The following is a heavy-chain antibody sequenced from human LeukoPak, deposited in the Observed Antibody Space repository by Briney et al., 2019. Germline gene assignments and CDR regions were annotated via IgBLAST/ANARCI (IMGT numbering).Heavy chain of an antibody. CDR3: ARGVVAATFYYYMDV. Sequence: ASVKVSCKASGYTFTGYYMHWVRQAPGQGLEWMGWINPNSGGTNYAQKFQGRVTTTRDTSIGTAYMDLNSLRSDDTAVYFCARGVVAATFYYYMDVWGTGTTVTVSS. CDR2: INPNSGGT. D-gene: IGHD2-15*01. J-gene: IGHJ6*03. CDR1: GYTFTGYY. V-gene: IGHV1-2*02.